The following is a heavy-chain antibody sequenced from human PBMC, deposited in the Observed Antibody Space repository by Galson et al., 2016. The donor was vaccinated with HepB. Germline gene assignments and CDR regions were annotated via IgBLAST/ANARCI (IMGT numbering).Heavy chain of an antibody. CDR3: ARTEFGEVATTTSMVGY. J-gene: IGHJ4*02. Sequence: SLRLSCAASGFIFSNYAMHWVRQPPGKGLEWIGEVFHSGSTNYNPSLKSRVTISVDTSKNHFTLKMSSVTAADSAMYYCARTEFGEVATTTSMVGYWGQGTLVTVSS. D-gene: IGHD3-10*02. CDR2: VFHSGST. CDR1: GFIFSNYA. V-gene: IGHV4-4*02.